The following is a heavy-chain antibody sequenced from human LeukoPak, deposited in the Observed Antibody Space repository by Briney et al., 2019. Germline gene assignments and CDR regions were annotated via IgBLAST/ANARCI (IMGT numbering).Heavy chain of an antibody. CDR2: IKRKTDGETT. V-gene: IGHV3-15*01. Sequence: GGSLRLSCAASGLTFSNAWMSWVRQAPGEGLEWVGRIKRKTDGETTEYVAPVKGRFTISRDNAKNSLYLQMNSLRAEDTAVYYCARGRQWFGESLSSYYYFGVDVWGRGTTVTVSS. D-gene: IGHD3-10*01. J-gene: IGHJ6*02. CDR1: GLTFSNAW. CDR3: ARGRQWFGESLSSYYYFGVDV.